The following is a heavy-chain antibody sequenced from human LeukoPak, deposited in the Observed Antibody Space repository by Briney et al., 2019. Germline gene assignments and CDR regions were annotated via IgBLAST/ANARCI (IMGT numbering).Heavy chain of an antibody. V-gene: IGHV4-59*01. CDR3: AREGKDDFWSGSYYYYYYMDV. CDR2: IYYSGST. J-gene: IGHJ6*03. CDR1: GGSISSYY. D-gene: IGHD3-3*01. Sequence: SETLSLTCTVSGGSISSYYWSWIRQPPGKGLEWIGYIYYSGSTNYNPSLKRRVTISVDTSKNQFSLKLSSVTAADTAVYYCAREGKDDFWSGSYYYYYYMDVWGKGTTVTVSS.